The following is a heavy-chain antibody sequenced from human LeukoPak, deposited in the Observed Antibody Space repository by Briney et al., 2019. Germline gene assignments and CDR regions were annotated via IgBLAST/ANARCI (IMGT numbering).Heavy chain of an antibody. D-gene: IGHD1-20*01. CDR3: ARDSYNWNVDAFDP. V-gene: IGHV4-4*07. CDR2: IYTSGST. CDR1: GVSISSYY. J-gene: IGHJ5*02. Sequence: PSETLSLTCTVSGVSISSYYWSWIRQPAGKGLEWIGRIYTSGSTNYNPSLKSRVTMSVDTSKNQFSLKLSSVTAADTAVYYCARDSYNWNVDAFDPWGQGTLVTVSS.